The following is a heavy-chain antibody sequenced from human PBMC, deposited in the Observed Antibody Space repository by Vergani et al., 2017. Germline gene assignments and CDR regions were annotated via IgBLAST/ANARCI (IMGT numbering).Heavy chain of an antibody. D-gene: IGHD3-16*01. Sequence: VEAGGGLVQPGGSLRLSCTASGFTFQAFAFHWVRQVSGRGLELVSGIDRNYGVKNGNSFEGRFSNSRDKAKKAVFLQMNKLRHEDTALYFFVKVNDYDADGPFDLWARGTLVTVSS. CDR1: GFTFQAFA. CDR3: VKVNDYDADGPFDL. CDR2: IDRNYGVK. V-gene: IGHV3-9*01. J-gene: IGHJ2*01.